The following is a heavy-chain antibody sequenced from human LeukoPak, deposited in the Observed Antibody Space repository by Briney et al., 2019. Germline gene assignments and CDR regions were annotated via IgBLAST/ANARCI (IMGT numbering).Heavy chain of an antibody. CDR1: GFTFSSYA. CDR3: AKDHSSSYYYFDY. V-gene: IGHV3-23*01. J-gene: IGHJ4*02. Sequence: GGSLRLSCAASGFTFSSYAMSWVRQAPGKGLEWVSVISSSGGSTYYADSVKGRFTISRDNSKNTLDLQMNSLRAEDTAVYYCAKDHSSSYYYFDYWGQGTLVTASS. CDR2: ISSSGGST. D-gene: IGHD3-22*01.